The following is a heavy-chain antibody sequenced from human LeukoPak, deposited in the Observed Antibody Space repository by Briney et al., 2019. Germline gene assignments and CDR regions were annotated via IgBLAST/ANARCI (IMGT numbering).Heavy chain of an antibody. CDR2: ISSTSSYI. J-gene: IGHJ6*03. V-gene: IGHV3-21*01. CDR1: GFTFSSYS. CDR3: ARDILSSSWYLDNNYYYMDV. Sequence: GGSLRLSCAASGFTFSSYSMNWVRQAPGKGLEWVSSISSTSSYIYYADSVKGRFTISRDNAKNSLYLQMNSLRAEDTAVYYCARDILSSSWYLDNNYYYMDVWGKGTTVTVSS. D-gene: IGHD6-13*01.